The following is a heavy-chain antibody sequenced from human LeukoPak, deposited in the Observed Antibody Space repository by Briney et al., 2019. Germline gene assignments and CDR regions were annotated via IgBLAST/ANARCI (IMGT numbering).Heavy chain of an antibody. CDR3: AILEYYYDSSGPDYYYYGMDV. CDR2: INPSGGST. CDR1: GYTFTSCY. J-gene: IGHJ6*02. Sequence: ASVKVSCKASGYTFTSCYMHWVRQAPGQGLEWMGIINPSGGSTSYAQKFQGRVTMTRDTSTSTVYMELSSLRSEDTAVYYCAILEYYYDSSGPDYYYYGMDVWGQGTTVTVSS. D-gene: IGHD3-22*01. V-gene: IGHV1-46*01.